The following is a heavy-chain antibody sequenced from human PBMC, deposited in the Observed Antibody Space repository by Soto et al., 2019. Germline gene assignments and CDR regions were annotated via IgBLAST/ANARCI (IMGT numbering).Heavy chain of an antibody. CDR1: GINFDDSA. J-gene: IGHJ4*02. Sequence: LRLSCVASGINFDDSAMNWVRQVPGKGLEWVSGITWNSGHILYADSVKGRFTISRDSAKKSPYLELNSLRPEDTALYYCAKGRSSMIVVVMDYWGQGTPGTVSS. V-gene: IGHV3-9*01. CDR2: ITWNSGHI. D-gene: IGHD3-22*01. CDR3: AKGRSSMIVVVMDY.